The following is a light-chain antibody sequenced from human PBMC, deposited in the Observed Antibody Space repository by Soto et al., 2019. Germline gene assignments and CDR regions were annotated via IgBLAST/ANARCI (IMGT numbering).Light chain of an antibody. Sequence: DIQMTQSPSSLSASVGDRVTITCQASQDISNYLNWYQQKPRKAPKLLIYDASNLETGVPSKFSGSGSGTHFTLTISSLQPEDIATYFCQQYDNLPLTFGGGTKVVIK. CDR1: QDISNY. V-gene: IGKV1-33*01. CDR2: DAS. CDR3: QQYDNLPLT. J-gene: IGKJ4*01.